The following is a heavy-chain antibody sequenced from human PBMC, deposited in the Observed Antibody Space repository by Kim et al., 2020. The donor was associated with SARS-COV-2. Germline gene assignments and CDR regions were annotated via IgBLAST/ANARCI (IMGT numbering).Heavy chain of an antibody. J-gene: IGHJ4*02. CDR3: ARAVATYDSSGYRPFDY. CDR2: INPSGGST. Sequence: ASVKVSCKASGYTFTSYYMHWVRQAPGQGLEWMGIINPSGGSTSYAQKFQGRVTMTRDTSTSTVYMELSSLRSEDTAVYYCARAVATYDSSGYRPFDYWGQGTLVTVSS. V-gene: IGHV1-46*01. D-gene: IGHD3-22*01. CDR1: GYTFTSYY.